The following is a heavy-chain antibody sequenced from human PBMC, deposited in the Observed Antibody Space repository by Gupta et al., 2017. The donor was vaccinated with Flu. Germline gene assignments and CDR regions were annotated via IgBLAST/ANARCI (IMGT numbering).Heavy chain of an antibody. Sequence: SYEMNGVRQAPGKGLEWGSYISTSGDKSYYADAGKGRCTISRDNDKNALYLQMNSLSVEDKAVYYCARARGVTGTGNLLDYWGQGTLVTVSS. J-gene: IGHJ4*02. CDR1: SYE. CDR3: ARARGVTGTGNLLDY. V-gene: IGHV3-48*03. D-gene: IGHD1-7*01. CDR2: ISTSGDKS.